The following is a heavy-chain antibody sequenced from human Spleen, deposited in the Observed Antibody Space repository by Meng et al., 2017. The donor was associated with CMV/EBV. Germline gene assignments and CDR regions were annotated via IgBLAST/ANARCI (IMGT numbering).Heavy chain of an antibody. J-gene: IGHJ5*02. V-gene: IGHV3-30*02. Sequence: GESLKISCAASGFTFSTFGMHWVRQAPGKGLEWVSFIQYNGNNKYYADSVKGRFTISRDNSKNTLYLHMNSLRAEDTAVYYCARTYDSWSLDPWGQGTLVTVSS. D-gene: IGHD3-3*01. CDR2: IQYNGNNK. CDR3: ARTYDSWSLDP. CDR1: GFTFSTFG.